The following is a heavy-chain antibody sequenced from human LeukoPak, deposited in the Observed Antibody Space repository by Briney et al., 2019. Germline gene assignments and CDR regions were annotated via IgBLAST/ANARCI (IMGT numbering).Heavy chain of an antibody. J-gene: IGHJ6*02. Sequence: GGSLRLFCAASGFTFSSYWMSWVRQAPGKGLEWVANIKQDGSEKYYVDSVKGRFTISRDNAKNSLYLQMNSLRAEDTAVYYCARAQAYYYYGMDVWGQGTTVTVSS. CDR2: IKQDGSEK. CDR1: GFTFSSYW. V-gene: IGHV3-7*01. CDR3: ARAQAYYYYGMDV.